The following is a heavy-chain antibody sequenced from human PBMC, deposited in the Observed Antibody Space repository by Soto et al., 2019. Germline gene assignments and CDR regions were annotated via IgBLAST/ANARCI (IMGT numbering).Heavy chain of an antibody. CDR3: ARGRGLQRLYYYYYYYMDV. CDR1: GGSFSGYY. V-gene: IGHV4-34*01. D-gene: IGHD4-4*01. Sequence: SETLSLTCAVYGGSFSGYYWSWIRQPPGKGLEWIGEINHSGSTNYNPSLKSRVTISVDTSKNQFSLKLSSVTAADTAVYYCARGRGLQRLYYYYYYYMDVWGKGTTVTVSS. CDR2: INHSGST. J-gene: IGHJ6*03.